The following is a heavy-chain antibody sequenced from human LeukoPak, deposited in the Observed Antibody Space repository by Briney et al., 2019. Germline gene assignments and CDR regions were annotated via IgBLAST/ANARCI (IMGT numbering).Heavy chain of an antibody. CDR2: INPNSGGT. Sequence: GASVKVSCKASGYTFTGYYTHWVRQAPGQGLEWMGWINPNSGGTNYAQKFQGRVTMTRDTSISTAYMELSRLRSDDTAVYYCAREMGDFWSGYYADYWGQGTLVTVSS. V-gene: IGHV1-2*02. D-gene: IGHD3-3*01. J-gene: IGHJ4*02. CDR3: AREMGDFWSGYYADY. CDR1: GYTFTGYY.